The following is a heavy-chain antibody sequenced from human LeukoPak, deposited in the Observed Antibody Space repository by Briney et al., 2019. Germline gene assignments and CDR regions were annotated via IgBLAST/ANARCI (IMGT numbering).Heavy chain of an antibody. CDR3: TCYSSGWHRHFDY. J-gene: IGHJ4*02. CDR1: GFTFSSYW. D-gene: IGHD6-19*01. CDR2: IKQDGSEK. Sequence: GGSLRLSCAASGFTFSSYWMSWVRQAPGKGLEWVANIKQDGSEKYYVDSVKGRFTISRDNAKNSLYLQMNSLRAEDTAVYFCTCYSSGWHRHFDYWGQGTLVTVSS. V-gene: IGHV3-7*03.